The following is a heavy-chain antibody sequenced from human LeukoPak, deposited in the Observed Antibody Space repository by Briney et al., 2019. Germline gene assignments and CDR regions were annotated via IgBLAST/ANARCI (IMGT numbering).Heavy chain of an antibody. CDR3: ARDLEHGASGV. V-gene: IGHV3-21*01. CDR2: ISSSSSYI. Sequence: GGSLRLSCATSGFTVSSNYMSWVRQAPGKGLEWVSSISSSSSYIYYADSVKGRFTISRDNAKNSLYLQMNSLRAEDTAVYYCARDLEHGASGVWGQGTLVTVSS. J-gene: IGHJ4*02. CDR1: GFTVSSNY. D-gene: IGHD1-26*01.